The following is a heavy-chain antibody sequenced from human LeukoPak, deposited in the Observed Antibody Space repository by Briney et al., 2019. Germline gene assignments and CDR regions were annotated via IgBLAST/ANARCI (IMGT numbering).Heavy chain of an antibody. V-gene: IGHV1-2*02. Sequence: ASVKVSCKASGYTFTGYYMHWVRQAPGQGLEWMGWINPNSGGTNYAQKFQGRVTMTRDTSISTAYMELSRLRSDDTAVYYCARDPAYYYDSSGYVRDYWGQGTLVTVSS. J-gene: IGHJ4*02. D-gene: IGHD3-22*01. CDR1: GYTFTGYY. CDR3: ARDPAYYYDSSGYVRDY. CDR2: INPNSGGT.